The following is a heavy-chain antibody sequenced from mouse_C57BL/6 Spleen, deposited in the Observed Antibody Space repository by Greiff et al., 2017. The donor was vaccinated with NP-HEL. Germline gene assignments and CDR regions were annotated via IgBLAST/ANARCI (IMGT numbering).Heavy chain of an antibody. J-gene: IGHJ1*03. CDR3: ANYGSSVRGYFDV. Sequence: VQLQQSGPELVKPGASVKISCKASGYSFTGYYMNWVKQSPEKSLEWIGEINPSTGGTTYNQKFKAKATLTVDKSSSTAYMQLKSLTSEDSAVYYCANYGSSVRGYFDVWGTGTTVTVSS. CDR2: INPSTGGT. D-gene: IGHD1-1*01. CDR1: GYSFTGYY. V-gene: IGHV1-42*01.